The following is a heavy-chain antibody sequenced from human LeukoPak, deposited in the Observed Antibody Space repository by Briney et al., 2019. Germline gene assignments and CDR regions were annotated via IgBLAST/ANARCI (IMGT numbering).Heavy chain of an antibody. Sequence: PSETLSLTCAVYGGSFSGYYWSWIRQPPGKGLEWIGEINHSGSTNYNPSLKSRVTISVDTSKNQFSLKLSSVTAADTAVYYCARIAKGRGSSGYATAVYFDYWGQGTLVTVSS. CDR1: GGSFSGYY. CDR3: ARIAKGRGSSGYATAVYFDY. J-gene: IGHJ4*02. V-gene: IGHV4-34*01. CDR2: INHSGST. D-gene: IGHD3-22*01.